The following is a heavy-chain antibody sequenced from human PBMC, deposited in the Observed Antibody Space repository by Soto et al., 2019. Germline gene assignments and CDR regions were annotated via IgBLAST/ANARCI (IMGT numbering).Heavy chain of an antibody. V-gene: IGHV2-5*02. Sequence: QITLKESGPTLVKPTQTLTLTCTFSGFSLSTSAVGVGWIRQPPGKALEWLALIDWDDYKRYSPSLKSRLTITEDTSKNQVVLTMTNMDPVDTATYYCVHSSGGGDYWGQGTLVTVSS. CDR3: VHSSGGGDY. CDR1: GFSLSTSAVG. J-gene: IGHJ4*02. CDR2: IDWDDYK. D-gene: IGHD1-26*01.